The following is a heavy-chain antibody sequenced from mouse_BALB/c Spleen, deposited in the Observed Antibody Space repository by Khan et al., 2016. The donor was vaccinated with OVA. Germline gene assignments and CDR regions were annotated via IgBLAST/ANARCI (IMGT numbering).Heavy chain of an antibody. CDR1: GFTFSSYG. V-gene: IGHV5-17*02. CDR3: ATYYCDRYYFDY. D-gene: IGHD1-1*01. CDR2: ISGDSNTT. J-gene: IGHJ2*01. Sequence: EVELVESGGGLVQPGGSRKLSCAASGFTFSSYGMHWVRQAPERGLEWVAYISGDSNTTYYADTVKGRFTISRDNSRNTLFLQMTSLTSEDSAIYYCATYYCDRYYFDYWGPGTTLTVSS.